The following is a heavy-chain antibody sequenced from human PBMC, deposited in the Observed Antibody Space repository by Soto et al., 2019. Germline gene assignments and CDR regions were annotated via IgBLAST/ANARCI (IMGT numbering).Heavy chain of an antibody. Sequence: EVQLMESGGGLVQPGGSLRLSCAASGFEFSSYEMNWVRQAPGKGLEWVSYISTGGGTIYHADSVKGRFTISRDNAKNSLFLQMSSLRVEDTAVYYCARIGGTFDVWGQGTMVTVSS. D-gene: IGHD3-10*01. CDR1: GFEFSSYE. CDR2: ISTGGGTI. J-gene: IGHJ3*01. V-gene: IGHV3-48*03. CDR3: ARIGGTFDV.